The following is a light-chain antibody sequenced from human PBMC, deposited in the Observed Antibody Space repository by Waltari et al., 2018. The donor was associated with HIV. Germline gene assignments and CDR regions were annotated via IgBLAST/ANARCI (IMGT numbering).Light chain of an antibody. CDR2: EVR. CDR1: SSDVGSFNF. V-gene: IGLV2-14*01. Sequence: QSALTQPASVSGSPGQSITISCTGSSSDVGSFNFVSWYQQYPGKAPKLVIFEVRKRPSGVSSRFSGSKSGNTASLTISGLQAEDEADYHCSSYRRDSTQVFGGGTKLTVL. CDR3: SSYRRDSTQV. J-gene: IGLJ2*01.